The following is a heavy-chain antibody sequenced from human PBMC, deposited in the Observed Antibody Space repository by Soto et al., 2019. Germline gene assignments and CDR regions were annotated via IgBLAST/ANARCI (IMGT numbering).Heavy chain of an antibody. J-gene: IGHJ4*02. V-gene: IGHV4-34*01. Sequence: QVQLQQWGAGLLKPSETLSLTCAVYGGSFSGYYWSWIRQPPGKGLEWIGEINHSGSTNYNPSLKSRGTISVDTSKNQFSLKLSSVTAADTAVYYCARVGFSSPLAAFDYWGQGTLVTVSS. CDR3: ARVGFSSPLAAFDY. D-gene: IGHD6-19*01. CDR1: GGSFSGYY. CDR2: INHSGST.